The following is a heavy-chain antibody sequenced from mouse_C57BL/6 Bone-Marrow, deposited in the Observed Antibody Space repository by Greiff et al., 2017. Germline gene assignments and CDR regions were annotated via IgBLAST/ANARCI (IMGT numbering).Heavy chain of an antibody. CDR1: GFTFSSYG. J-gene: IGHJ2*01. CDR2: ISSGGSYT. CDR3: ARHGTTVVAKDY. D-gene: IGHD1-1*01. Sequence: EVQLVESGGDLVKPGGSLKLSCAASGFTFSSYGMSWVRQTPDKRLEWVATISSGGSYTYYPDSVKGRFTISRDNAKNTLYLQMSSLKSEDTAVYYCARHGTTVVAKDYWGQGTTLTVSS. V-gene: IGHV5-6*01.